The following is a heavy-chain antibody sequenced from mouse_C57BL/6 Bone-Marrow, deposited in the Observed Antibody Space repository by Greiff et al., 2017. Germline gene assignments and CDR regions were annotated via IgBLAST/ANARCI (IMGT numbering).Heavy chain of an antibody. D-gene: IGHD2-3*01. CDR2: FIPSTGYT. J-gene: IGHJ2*01. Sequence: VQLQQSGAELAKPGASVKMSCKASGYPFTSYWMHWLKQRPGQGLEWIGYFIPSTGYTEYTQKFKDKAPLTEAKSSSTAYMQLSSLTSEDSAVYYCARSDGYYYWGQGTTLTVSS. V-gene: IGHV1-7*01. CDR3: ARSDGYYY. CDR1: GYPFTSYW.